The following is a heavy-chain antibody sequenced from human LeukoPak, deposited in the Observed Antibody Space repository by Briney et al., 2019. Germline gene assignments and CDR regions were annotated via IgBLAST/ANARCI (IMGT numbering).Heavy chain of an antibody. D-gene: IGHD1-26*01. CDR3: ARQGSGNYLSPVNY. J-gene: IGHJ4*02. CDR2: IYYSGST. V-gene: IGHV4-39*01. Sequence: PSESLSLTCTVSGGSISSSSYYWGWIRQPPGKGLEWIGTIYYSGSTYYNPSLKSRVTISIDTSKNQFSLKLSSVTAADTAVYYCARQGSGNYLSPVNYWGQGSKAADSS. CDR1: GGSISSSSYY.